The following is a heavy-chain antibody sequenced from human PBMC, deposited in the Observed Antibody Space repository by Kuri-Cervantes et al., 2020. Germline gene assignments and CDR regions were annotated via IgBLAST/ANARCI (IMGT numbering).Heavy chain of an antibody. V-gene: IGHV3-30*18. Sequence: LSLTCAASGFTFSSYGMHWVRQAPGKGLEWVAVISYDGSNKYYADSVKGRFTISRDNSKNTLYLQMNSLRAEDTAVYYCAKTGGDYYDSSGYYYRRYFDYWGQGTLVTVSS. CDR3: AKTGGDYYDSSGYYYRRYFDY. CDR1: GFTFSSYG. D-gene: IGHD3-22*01. CDR2: ISYDGSNK. J-gene: IGHJ4*02.